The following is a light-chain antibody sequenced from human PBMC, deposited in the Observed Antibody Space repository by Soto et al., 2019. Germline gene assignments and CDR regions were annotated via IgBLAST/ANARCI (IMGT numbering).Light chain of an antibody. Sequence: TVMTQSPATLSVSPGDTATLSCRSSQNVHINLAWYQQKPGQAPTLPIYGVSARAPGVPARFSGTGSGTEFTLTIRNLQSEDFGIYYCQQYETWPRTFGQGTKVDIK. V-gene: IGKV3-15*01. CDR3: QQYETWPRT. CDR1: QNVHIN. J-gene: IGKJ2*01. CDR2: GVS.